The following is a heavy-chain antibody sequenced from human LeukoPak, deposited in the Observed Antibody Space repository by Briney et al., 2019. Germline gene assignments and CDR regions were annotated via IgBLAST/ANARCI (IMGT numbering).Heavy chain of an antibody. Sequence: ASAKVSCKASGYTFTSYGISWVRQAPRQGLEWMGWISAYNGNTNYAQKLQGRVTMTTDTSTSTAYMGLRSLRSDDTAVYYCARRGYSYGFDYWGQGTLVTVSS. D-gene: IGHD5-18*01. CDR2: ISAYNGNT. CDR3: ARRGYSYGFDY. CDR1: GYTFTSYG. J-gene: IGHJ4*02. V-gene: IGHV1-18*01.